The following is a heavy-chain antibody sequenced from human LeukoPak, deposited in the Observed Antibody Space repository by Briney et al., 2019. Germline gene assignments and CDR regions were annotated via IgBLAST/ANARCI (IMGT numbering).Heavy chain of an antibody. CDR3: AYDPYIVPRYYFDY. D-gene: IGHD5-12*01. CDR1: GFIFSSYA. Sequence: GGPLRLSCAASGFIFSSYAMSWVRQAPGKGLEWVSAISGSGGSTYYADSVKGRFTISRDNSKNTLYLQMNSLRAEDTAVYYCAYDPYIVPRYYFDYWGQGTLVTVSS. V-gene: IGHV3-23*01. J-gene: IGHJ4*02. CDR2: ISGSGGST.